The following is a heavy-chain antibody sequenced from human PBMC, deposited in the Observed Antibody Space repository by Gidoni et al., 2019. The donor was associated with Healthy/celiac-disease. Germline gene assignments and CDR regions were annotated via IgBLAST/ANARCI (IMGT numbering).Heavy chain of an antibody. D-gene: IGHD2-8*01. V-gene: IGHV1-46*01. CDR3: ARGYISTKGDPHHFDY. CDR2: INPSGGST. J-gene: IGHJ4*02. Sequence: QVQLVQSGAEVKKPGASVKFSCKASGYTFTSYYMHWVRQAPGQGLEWMGIINPSGGSTSYAQKFQGRVTMTRDTSTSTVYMELSSLRSEDTAVYYCARGYISTKGDPHHFDYWGQGTLVTVSS. CDR1: GYTFTSYY.